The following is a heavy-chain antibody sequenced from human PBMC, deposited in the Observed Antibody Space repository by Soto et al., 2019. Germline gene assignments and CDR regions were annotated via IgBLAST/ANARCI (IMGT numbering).Heavy chain of an antibody. CDR1: GFTFSSHA. V-gene: IGHV3-23*01. CDR2: ITGSGDST. CDR3: AKDLQFSGWLSAQTFDY. D-gene: IGHD6-19*01. Sequence: EVQLLESGGGLVQPGGSLRLSCAVSGFTFSSHAMSWVRQAPGKGLECVSSITGSGDSTYYADSVKGRFTISRDKSKSTLYLQMNSLRAGDTAVYYFAKDLQFSGWLSAQTFDYWGQGTQVTVSS. J-gene: IGHJ4*02.